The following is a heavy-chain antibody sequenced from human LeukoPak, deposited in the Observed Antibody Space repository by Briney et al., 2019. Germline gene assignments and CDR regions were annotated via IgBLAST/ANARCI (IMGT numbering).Heavy chain of an antibody. CDR2: IIPIFGTA. V-gene: IGHV1-69*05. D-gene: IGHD5-18*01. Sequence: SVKVSCKASGGTFSSYAIRWVRQAPGHGLEWMGRIIPIFGTANYAQKFQGRVTITTDESTSTAYMELSSLRSEDTAVYYCARGRGIQLWLDYWGQGTLVTVSS. CDR1: GGTFSSYA. J-gene: IGHJ4*02. CDR3: ARGRGIQLWLDY.